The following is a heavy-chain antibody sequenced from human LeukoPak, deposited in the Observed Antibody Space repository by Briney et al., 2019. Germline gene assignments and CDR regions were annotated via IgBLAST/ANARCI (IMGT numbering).Heavy chain of an antibody. V-gene: IGHV4-59*01. D-gene: IGHD6-13*01. Sequence: PSETLSLTCSVSGGSINSFYWVWIRQSPGKGLEWIGYIYYSGSTHYNPSLKSRVTISAGRSRNQFSLRLKSVTAADTAVYHCARDLQGSSWSFDPWGQGTLVTVSS. CDR2: IYYSGST. J-gene: IGHJ5*02. CDR3: ARDLQGSSWSFDP. CDR1: GGSINSFY.